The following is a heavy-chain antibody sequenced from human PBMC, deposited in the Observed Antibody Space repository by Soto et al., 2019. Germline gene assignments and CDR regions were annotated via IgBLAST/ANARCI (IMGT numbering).Heavy chain of an antibody. J-gene: IGHJ5*02. Sequence: SVKVSCKASGGTFSSHTISWVRQAPGQGLEWMGRIIPILGIANYAQKFQGRVTITADKSTSTAYMELSSLRSEDTAVYYCARGLYCSSTSCYFRNWFDPWGQGTLVTVSS. CDR1: GGTFSSHT. D-gene: IGHD2-2*01. CDR2: IIPILGIA. CDR3: ARGLYCSSTSCYFRNWFDP. V-gene: IGHV1-69*02.